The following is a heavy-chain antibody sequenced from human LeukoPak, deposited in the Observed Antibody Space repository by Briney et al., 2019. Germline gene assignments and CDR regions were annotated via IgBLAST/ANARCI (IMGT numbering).Heavy chain of an antibody. V-gene: IGHV3-53*05. CDR1: GFTVSSNY. J-gene: IGHJ5*02. CDR2: IYSGGST. CDR3: ARARKSGGITMIRGVKDRGWFDP. Sequence: GSLRLSCAASGFTVSSNYMSWVRQAPGKGLEWVSVIYSGGSTYYADSVKGRFTISRDNSKNTLYLQMNSLRAEDTAVYYCARARKSGGITMIRGVKDRGWFDPWGQGTLVTVSS. D-gene: IGHD3-10*01.